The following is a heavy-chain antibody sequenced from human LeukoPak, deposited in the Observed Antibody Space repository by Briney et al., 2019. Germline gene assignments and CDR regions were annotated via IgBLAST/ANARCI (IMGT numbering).Heavy chain of an antibody. CDR1: GCTFSSYE. J-gene: IGHJ6*02. D-gene: IGHD6-13*01. CDR2: ISSSGSTI. CDR3: ARLDLPGIAAAGYYYYYYYGMDV. Sequence: GGSLRLSCAASGCTFSSYEMNWVRQAPGKGLEWVSYISSSGSTIYYADSVKGRFTISRDNAKNSLYLQMNSLRAEDTAVYYCARLDLPGIAAAGYYYYYYYGMDVWGQGTTVTVSS. V-gene: IGHV3-48*03.